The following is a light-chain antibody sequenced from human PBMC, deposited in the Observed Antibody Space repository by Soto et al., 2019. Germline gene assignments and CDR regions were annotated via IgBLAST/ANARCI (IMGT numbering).Light chain of an antibody. Sequence: QSALTQPPSASGSPGQSVTIPCAGTSSDVGGYNYVSWYQQHPGKAPKLIVYEVTKRPSGVPDRFSGSKSGNTASLTVSGLQAEDEADYYCNSYAGSDNFVVFGGGTKVTVL. CDR2: EVT. CDR3: NSYAGSDNFVV. V-gene: IGLV2-8*01. J-gene: IGLJ2*01. CDR1: SSDVGGYNY.